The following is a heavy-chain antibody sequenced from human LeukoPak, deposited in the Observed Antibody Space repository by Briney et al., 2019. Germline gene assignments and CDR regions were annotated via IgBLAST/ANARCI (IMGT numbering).Heavy chain of an antibody. CDR3: ARDSSGWSDY. D-gene: IGHD6-19*01. CDR2: IYYSGST. V-gene: IGHV4-59*12. J-gene: IGHJ4*02. Sequence: SETLSLTCTVSGGSISSYYWSWIRQPPGKGLEWIGYIYYSGSTNYNPSLKSQVTISVDKSKNQFSLKLSSVTAADTAVYYCARDSSGWSDYWGQGTLVTVSS. CDR1: GGSISSYY.